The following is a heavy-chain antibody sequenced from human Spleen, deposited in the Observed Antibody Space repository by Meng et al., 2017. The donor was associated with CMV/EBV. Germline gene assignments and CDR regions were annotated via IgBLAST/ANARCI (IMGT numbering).Heavy chain of an antibody. Sequence: GESLKISCAASGFTFSDYYMSWIRQAPGKGLEWVSYISSSGSTIYYADSVKGRFTISRDNSKNTLYLRMNSLRAEDTAVYYCARDEQQESYYDFWSGYYRGYYYYGMDVWGQGTTVTVSS. V-gene: IGHV3-11*04. D-gene: IGHD3-3*01. CDR3: ARDEQQESYYDFWSGYYRGYYYYGMDV. J-gene: IGHJ6*02. CDR1: GFTFSDYY. CDR2: ISSSGSTI.